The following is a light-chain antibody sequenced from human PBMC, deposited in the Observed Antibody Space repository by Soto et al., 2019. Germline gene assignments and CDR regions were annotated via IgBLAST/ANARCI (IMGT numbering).Light chain of an antibody. CDR3: QQFNDFPLT. CDR1: QGISSA. CDR2: DPS. Sequence: IQLTQSPSSLSASVGDRVTITCRAGQGISSALAWYQQKPGKAPKLLLYDPSSLDAGVPSRFSGSGSGTDFTLSITSLRPEDFATYYCQQFNDFPLTFGGGTKVQIK. V-gene: IGKV1D-13*01. J-gene: IGKJ4*01.